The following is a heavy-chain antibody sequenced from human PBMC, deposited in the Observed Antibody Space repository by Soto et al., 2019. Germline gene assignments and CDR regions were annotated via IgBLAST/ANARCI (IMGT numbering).Heavy chain of an antibody. J-gene: IGHJ4*02. D-gene: IGHD3-10*01. V-gene: IGHV5-51*01. Sequence: PGESLKISCTGSGYSFSTYWIAWVRQMPGKGLEWMGIIYPGDSDTRYSPSFQGQVTISADTSTKTAYLQWSSLKASDTAIYYCARLPKFLRFGALTPRAYYFNYWGPGTLVTVSS. CDR3: ARLPKFLRFGALTPRAYYFNY. CDR1: GYSFSTYW. CDR2: IYPGDSDT.